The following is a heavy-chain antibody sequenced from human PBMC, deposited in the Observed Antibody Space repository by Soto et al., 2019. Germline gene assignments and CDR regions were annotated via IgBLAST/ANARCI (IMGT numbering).Heavy chain of an antibody. CDR3: ARGYYYDSSGSYWYYYYGMDV. D-gene: IGHD3-22*01. V-gene: IGHV1-69*12. J-gene: IGHJ6*02. CDR1: GGTFSSYA. CDR2: IIPIFGTA. Sequence: QVQMVQSGAEVKKPGSSVKVSCNSSGGTFSSYAISWVRQAPGQALEWMGGIIPIFGTANYAQKFQVRVTITADESTSTADMELSSLRSEDTAVYYCARGYYYDSSGSYWYYYYGMDVWGQGTTVTVSS.